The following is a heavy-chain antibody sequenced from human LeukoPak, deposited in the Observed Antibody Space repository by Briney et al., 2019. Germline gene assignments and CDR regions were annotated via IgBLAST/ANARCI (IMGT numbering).Heavy chain of an antibody. CDR3: ASDYGGNSIWYY. CDR1: GGSISSGGYF. V-gene: IGHV4-30-2*01. J-gene: IGHJ4*02. CDR2: IYHSGST. Sequence: SETLSLTCTVSGGSISSGGYFWSWIRQPPGKGLEWIGYIYHSGSTYYNPSPKSRVTISVDRSKNQFSLKLSSVTAADTAVYYCASDYGGNSIWYYWGQGTLVTVSS. D-gene: IGHD4-23*01.